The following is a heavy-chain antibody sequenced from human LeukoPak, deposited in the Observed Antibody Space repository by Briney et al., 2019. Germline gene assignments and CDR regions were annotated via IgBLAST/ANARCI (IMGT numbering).Heavy chain of an antibody. CDR3: TKDLMTGFSSGWYLAY. D-gene: IGHD6-19*01. Sequence: GGSLRLSCAASGFTFSNYAMSWVRQAPGKGLEWVSGISGGGGTTYYADSVKGRFSISRDTSENRLFLQMNSLRPDDSALYYCTKDLMTGFSSGWYLAYWGQGTLVTVSS. V-gene: IGHV3-23*01. J-gene: IGHJ4*02. CDR2: ISGGGGTT. CDR1: GFTFSNYA.